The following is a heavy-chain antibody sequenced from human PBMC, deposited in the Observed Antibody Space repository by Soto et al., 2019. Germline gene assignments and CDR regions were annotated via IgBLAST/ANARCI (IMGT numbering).Heavy chain of an antibody. CDR3: ARDDIPGRAVAIYGMDV. V-gene: IGHV3-33*01. CDR1: RFTFSNYG. D-gene: IGHD6-19*01. CDR2: IWYDGSNK. Sequence: QVQLVESGGGVVQPGRSLRLSCAASRFTFSNYGMHWVRQAPGKGLEWVAVIWYDGSNKYYADSVKGRFTISRDKSKNTMYLQMNSLRAEDTAVYYCARDDIPGRAVAIYGMDVWGQGTTVTVSS. J-gene: IGHJ6*02.